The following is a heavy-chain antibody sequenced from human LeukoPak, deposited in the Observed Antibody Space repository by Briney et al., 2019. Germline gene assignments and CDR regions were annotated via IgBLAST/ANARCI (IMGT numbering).Heavy chain of an antibody. CDR1: GFTFSSYS. D-gene: IGHD3-16*01. CDR2: ISSSSSTI. Sequence: PGGSLRLSCAASGFTFSSYSMNWVRQAPGKGLEWVSYISSSSSTIYYADSVKGRFTISRDNAKNSLYLQMNSLRAEDTAVYYCARHVWGGAFDIWGQGTMVTVSS. J-gene: IGHJ3*02. V-gene: IGHV3-48*01. CDR3: ARHVWGGAFDI.